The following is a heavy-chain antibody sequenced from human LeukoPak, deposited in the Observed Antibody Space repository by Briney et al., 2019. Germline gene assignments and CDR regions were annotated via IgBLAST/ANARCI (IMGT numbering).Heavy chain of an antibody. J-gene: IGHJ3*02. CDR1: GGSISSYY. CDR2: IYYSGST. V-gene: IGHV4-59*08. D-gene: IGHD3-22*01. CDR3: ARHRKSTYYYDSSGYQGAFDI. Sequence: KSSETLSLTCTVSGGSISSYYWSWIRQPPGKGLEWIGYIYYSGSTNYNPSLKSRVTISVDTSKNQFSLKLSSVTAADTAVYYCARHRKSTYYYDSSGYQGAFDIWGQGTMVTVSS.